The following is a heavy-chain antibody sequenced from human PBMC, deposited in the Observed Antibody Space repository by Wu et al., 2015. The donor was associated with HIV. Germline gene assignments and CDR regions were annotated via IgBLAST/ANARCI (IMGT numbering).Heavy chain of an antibody. V-gene: IGHV1-69*15. CDR1: GNTFNA. CDR3: ARARGHYYGSENLNWFDP. Sequence: QVQLVQSGAEVKKPGSSVKISCRASGNTFNAINWVRQAPGQGLEWMGRIIPIFGTANYAQKFQGRVTITADESTSTAYMELSSLRSEDTAVYYCARARGHYYGSENLNWFDPWGQGTLVTVSS. D-gene: IGHD3-10*01. J-gene: IGHJ5*02. CDR2: IIPIFGTA.